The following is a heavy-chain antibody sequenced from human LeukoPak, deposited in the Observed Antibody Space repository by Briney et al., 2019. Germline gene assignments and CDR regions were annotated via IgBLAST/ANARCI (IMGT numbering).Heavy chain of an antibody. CDR2: TYQRSKWYN. CDR3: ARSPSPYSSGWYFDY. Sequence: SQTLSLTCAISGDSVSINSAAWNWIRQSPSRGLEWLGRTYQRSKWYNDYAVSVKSQITINPDISKNQFSLQLNSVTPEDTAVYYCARSPSPYSSGWYFDYWGQGTLVTVSS. J-gene: IGHJ4*02. D-gene: IGHD6-19*01. CDR1: GDSVSINSAA. V-gene: IGHV6-1*01.